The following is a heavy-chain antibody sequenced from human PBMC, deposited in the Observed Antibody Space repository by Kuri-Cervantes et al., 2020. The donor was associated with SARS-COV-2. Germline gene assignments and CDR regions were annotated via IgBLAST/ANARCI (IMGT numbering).Heavy chain of an antibody. CDR3: AKELLWFGDLHGGHFDY. D-gene: IGHD3-10*01. CDR2: IITAFGTA. Sequence: SVKVSCKASGGTFSSYTISWVRQAPGQGLEWMGGIITAFGTANYAQKFQDRVTLTADKSTSTVFMELSRLSSEDTAVYYCAKELLWFGDLHGGHFDYWGQGTLVTVSS. CDR1: GGTFSSYT. J-gene: IGHJ4*02. V-gene: IGHV1-69*06.